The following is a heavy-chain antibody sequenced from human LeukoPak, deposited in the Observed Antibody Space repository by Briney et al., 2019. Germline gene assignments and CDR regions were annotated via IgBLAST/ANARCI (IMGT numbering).Heavy chain of an antibody. J-gene: IGHJ5*02. CDR1: GFTFSSYA. CDR2: ISYDGSNK. V-gene: IGHV3-30-3*01. CDR3: ARGGARLVLYRGFDP. D-gene: IGHD3-9*01. Sequence: GGSLRLSCAASGFTFSSYAMHWVRQAPGKGLEWVAVISYDGSNKYYADSVKGRFTISRDHSKNTLYLQMNSLRAEDTAVYYCARGGARLVLYRGFDPWGQGTLVTVSS.